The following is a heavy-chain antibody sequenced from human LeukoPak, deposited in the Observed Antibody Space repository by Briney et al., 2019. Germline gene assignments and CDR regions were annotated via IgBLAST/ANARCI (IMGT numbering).Heavy chain of an antibody. CDR3: TYVEMATITS. Sequence: PGGSLRLSCAASGFTFSGSAMNWVRQASGKGLEWVGRIRNKANTYATAYAASVKGRFTISRDDSKNTAYLQMNSLKTEDTAVYYCTYVEMATITSWGQGTLVTVSS. CDR1: GFTFSGSA. J-gene: IGHJ5*02. V-gene: IGHV3-73*01. D-gene: IGHD5-24*01. CDR2: IRNKANTYAT.